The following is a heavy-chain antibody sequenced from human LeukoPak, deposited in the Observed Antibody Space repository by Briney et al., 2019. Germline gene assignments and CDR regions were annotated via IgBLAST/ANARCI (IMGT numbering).Heavy chain of an antibody. J-gene: IGHJ4*02. D-gene: IGHD6-13*01. Sequence: SQTLSLTCAVSGGSISSGGYSWSWIRQPPGKGLEWIGYIYHSGSTYYNPSLKSRVTISVDRSKSQFSLKLSSVTAADTAVYYCARERRSSSWYVGGFDYWGQGTLVTVSS. CDR2: IYHSGST. CDR1: GGSISSGGYS. CDR3: ARERRSSSWYVGGFDY. V-gene: IGHV4-30-2*01.